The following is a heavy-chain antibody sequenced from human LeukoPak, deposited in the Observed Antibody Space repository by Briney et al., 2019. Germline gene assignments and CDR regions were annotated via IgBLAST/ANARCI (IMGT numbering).Heavy chain of an antibody. Sequence: ASVKVSCKASGYTFTSYGISWVRQAPGQGLEWMGWISAYNGNTNYAQKLQGRVTMTTDTSTSTAYMELRSLRSDDTAVYYCARGIRRGYSAPMYYFDYWGQGTLVTVSS. D-gene: IGHD5-12*01. V-gene: IGHV1-18*01. CDR3: ARGIRRGYSAPMYYFDY. J-gene: IGHJ4*02. CDR1: GYTFTSYG. CDR2: ISAYNGNT.